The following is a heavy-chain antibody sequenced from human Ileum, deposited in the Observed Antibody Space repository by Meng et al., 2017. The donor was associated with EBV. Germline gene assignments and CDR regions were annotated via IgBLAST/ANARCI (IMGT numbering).Heavy chain of an antibody. D-gene: IGHD2-15*01. CDR1: GGSISSSSYY. Sequence: LQPEEAGHGLGKPSGTLPLTCTVSGGSISSSSYYWGWIRQPPGKGLEWIGSIYYSGSTYYNPSLKSRVTISVDTSKNQFSLKLSSVTAADTAVYYCARELMYCSGGSCYPFDYWGQGTLVTVSS. CDR2: IYYSGST. V-gene: IGHV4-39*07. CDR3: ARELMYCSGGSCYPFDY. J-gene: IGHJ4*02.